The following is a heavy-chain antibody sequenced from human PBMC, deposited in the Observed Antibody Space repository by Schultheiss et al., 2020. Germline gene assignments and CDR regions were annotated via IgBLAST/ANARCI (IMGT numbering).Heavy chain of an antibody. J-gene: IGHJ4*02. D-gene: IGHD6-6*01. CDR3: ARDDTAARPFDY. V-gene: IGHV3-48*04. CDR2: ISDSGSIL. CDR1: GFTFSSYD. Sequence: GGSLRLSCAASGFTFSSYDMHWVRQAPGKGLEWVSYISDSGSILYYADSVKGRFTISRDNAKNSLYLQMNSLRAEDTAVYYCARDDTAARPFDYWGQGTLVTVSS.